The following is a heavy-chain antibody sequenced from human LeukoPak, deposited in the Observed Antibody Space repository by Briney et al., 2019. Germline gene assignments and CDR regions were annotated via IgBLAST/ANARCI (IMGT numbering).Heavy chain of an antibody. CDR2: IYHSGST. V-gene: IGHV4-38-2*01. CDR3: ARHGGYCSSTSCYAHGAFDI. Sequence: SETLSLTCAVSGYSISSGYYCGWIRQPPGKGLEWIGSIYHSGSTYYNPSLKSRVTISVDTSKNQFSLKLSSVTAADTAVYYCARHGGYCSSTSCYAHGAFDIWGQGTMVTVSS. CDR1: GYSISSGYY. D-gene: IGHD2-2*01. J-gene: IGHJ3*02.